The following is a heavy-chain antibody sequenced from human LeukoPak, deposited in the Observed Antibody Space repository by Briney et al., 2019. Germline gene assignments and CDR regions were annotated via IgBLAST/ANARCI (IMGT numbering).Heavy chain of an antibody. D-gene: IGHD6-13*01. J-gene: IGHJ4*02. Sequence: PGGSLRLSCAASGFTVSSNYMSWVRQAPGKGLEWVSVIYSGGSTYYADSVKGRFTISRDNSKNTLYLQMNSLRAEDTAVYYCAYSSSWYSIDYWGQGTLVTVSS. CDR2: IYSGGST. CDR3: AYSSSWYSIDY. V-gene: IGHV3-66*01. CDR1: GFTVSSNY.